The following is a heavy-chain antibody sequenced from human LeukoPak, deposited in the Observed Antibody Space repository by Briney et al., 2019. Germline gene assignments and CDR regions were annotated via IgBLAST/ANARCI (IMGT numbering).Heavy chain of an antibody. CDR2: IYYSGYT. Sequence: PSETLSLTCTVSGGSISSTSYYWGWIRQPPGKGLEWIGSIYYSGYTYYNPSLKSRVTISVDTSKNQFSLKLSSVTAADTAVYYCARGLGITMIVPGYGGYFDYWDQGTLVTVSS. CDR1: GGSISSTSYY. V-gene: IGHV4-39*07. CDR3: ARGLGITMIVPGYGGYFDY. D-gene: IGHD3-22*01. J-gene: IGHJ4*02.